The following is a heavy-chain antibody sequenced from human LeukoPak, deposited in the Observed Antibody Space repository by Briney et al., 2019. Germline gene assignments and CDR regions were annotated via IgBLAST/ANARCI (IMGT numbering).Heavy chain of an antibody. CDR2: IGDNGDST. CDR1: GFTLSSYN. D-gene: IGHD4-23*01. Sequence: GGSLRLSCEASGFTLSSYNMNWVRQAPGKGLEWVSTIGDNGDSTYYADSVKGRFTISRDNSKNTLYLQMNSLRAQDTAVYYCAKYDYGGNPNEYYFDYWGQGTLVTVSS. CDR3: AKYDYGGNPNEYYFDY. V-gene: IGHV3-23*01. J-gene: IGHJ4*02.